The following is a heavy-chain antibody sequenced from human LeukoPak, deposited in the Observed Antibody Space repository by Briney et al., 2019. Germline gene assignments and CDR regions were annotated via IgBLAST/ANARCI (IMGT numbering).Heavy chain of an antibody. CDR1: RGTFSSYA. J-gene: IGHJ6*02. V-gene: IGHV1-69*04. D-gene: IGHD6-6*01. CDR3: ARDEYSSSSLNSDYGMDV. CDR2: FTPILGIA. Sequence: SVYVSCKAYRGTFSSYAIRWVRHAPGPFLSWLGRFTPILGIANYAQKFQGRVTITADKSTSTAYMELSSLRSEDTAVYYCARDEYSSSSLNSDYGMDVWGQGTTVTVSS.